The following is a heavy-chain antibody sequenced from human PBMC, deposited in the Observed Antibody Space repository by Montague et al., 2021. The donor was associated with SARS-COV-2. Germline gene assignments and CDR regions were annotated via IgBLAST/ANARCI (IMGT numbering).Heavy chain of an antibody. Sequence: SETLSLTCTVSDDSISTSQYYWGWIRQPPGKGLEWIGTIYYSGSTYYNPSLKSRVTISEDTSKNQFSLRLSSVTAADTAVYYCASLNIVARTDYYYGTDVWGRGTTVTVSS. V-gene: IGHV4-39*01. CDR2: IYYSGST. CDR3: ASLNIVARTDYYYGTDV. D-gene: IGHD5-12*01. J-gene: IGHJ6*02. CDR1: DDSISTSQYY.